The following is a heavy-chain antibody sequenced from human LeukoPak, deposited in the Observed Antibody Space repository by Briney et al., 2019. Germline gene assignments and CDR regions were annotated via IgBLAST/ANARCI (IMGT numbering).Heavy chain of an antibody. CDR2: ISGSGGST. CDR1: GFTFSSYA. CDR3: ARVMDGSGSYYRYYYYYYMDV. D-gene: IGHD3-10*01. J-gene: IGHJ6*03. Sequence: PGGSLRLSCAASGFTFSSYAMNWVRQAPGKGLEWVSAISGSGGSTYYADSVKGRFTISRDNSKNTLYLQMNSLRAEDTAVYYCARVMDGSGSYYRYYYYYYMDVWGKGTTVTISS. V-gene: IGHV3-23*01.